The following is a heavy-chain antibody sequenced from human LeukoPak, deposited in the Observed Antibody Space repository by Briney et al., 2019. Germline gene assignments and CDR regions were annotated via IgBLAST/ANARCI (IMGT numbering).Heavy chain of an antibody. CDR2: INHSGST. Sequence: SETLSLTCAVYGGSFSGYYWSWIRQPPGKGLEWIGEINHSGSTNYNPSLKSRVTISVDTSKNQFSLKLSSVTAADTAVYYCARGSLRGYSYGYYYYYYMDVWGKGTTVTVSS. CDR1: GGSFSGYY. J-gene: IGHJ6*03. V-gene: IGHV4-34*01. D-gene: IGHD5-18*01. CDR3: ARGSLRGYSYGYYYYYYMDV.